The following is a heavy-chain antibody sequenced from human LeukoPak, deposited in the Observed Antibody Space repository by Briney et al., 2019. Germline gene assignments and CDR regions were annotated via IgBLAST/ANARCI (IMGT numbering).Heavy chain of an antibody. CDR1: GYTFTSYG. Sequence: ASVKVSCKASGYTFTSYGISWVRQAPGQGLEWMGWISAYNGNTNYAQKLQGRVTMTTDTSTSTAYMELRSLRSDDTAVYYCASPGSGGPRGCYYGMDVWGQGTTVTVSS. CDR3: ASPGSGGPRGCYYGMDV. CDR2: ISAYNGNT. J-gene: IGHJ6*02. V-gene: IGHV1-18*01. D-gene: IGHD3-10*01.